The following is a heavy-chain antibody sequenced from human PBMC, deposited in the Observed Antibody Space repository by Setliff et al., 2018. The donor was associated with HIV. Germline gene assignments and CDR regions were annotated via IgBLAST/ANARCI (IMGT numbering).Heavy chain of an antibody. CDR1: GYTFTSYS. D-gene: IGHD3-10*01. J-gene: IGHJ6*03. V-gene: IGHV1-3*04. Sequence: ASVKVSCKASGYTFTSYSMHWVRLAPGQRLEWMGWLRTGTGDTSYSEKFQGRLTITRDTSANTAYMELSNLRSEDTATYYCARARGSVGYYGSGTMYHMDVWGKGTTVTVSS. CDR2: LRTGTGDT. CDR3: ARARGSVGYYGSGTMYHMDV.